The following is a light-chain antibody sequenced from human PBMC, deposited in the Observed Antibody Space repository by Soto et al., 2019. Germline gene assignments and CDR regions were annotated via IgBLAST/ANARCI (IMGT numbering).Light chain of an antibody. Sequence: ELVLTQSPGALCCSPGERCTLSGRASQSISRNYLGWYQQSPGQAPRLLIYGASNRATGVPDRFSGSASGTDFTFTISRLEPEDFAVYYCQHYGSSPRVFGGGTKVDIK. V-gene: IGKV3-20*01. CDR2: GAS. J-gene: IGKJ4*01. CDR1: QSISRNY. CDR3: QHYGSSPRV.